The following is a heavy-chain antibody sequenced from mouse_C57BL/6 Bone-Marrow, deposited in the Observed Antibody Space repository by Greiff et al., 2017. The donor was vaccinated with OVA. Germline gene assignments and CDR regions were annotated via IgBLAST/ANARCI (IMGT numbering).Heavy chain of an antibody. CDR1: GFNIKDYY. V-gene: IGHV14-1*01. CDR3: TIRGDY. J-gene: IGHJ4*01. CDR2: IDPEDGDT. Sequence: EVQLQQSGAELVRPGASVKLSCTASGFNIKDYYMHWVKQRPEQGLEWIGRIDPEDGDTEYAPKFQGKANITADTSSNTAYLQLSSLTSEDTAVYYCTIRGDYWGQGTSVTVSS.